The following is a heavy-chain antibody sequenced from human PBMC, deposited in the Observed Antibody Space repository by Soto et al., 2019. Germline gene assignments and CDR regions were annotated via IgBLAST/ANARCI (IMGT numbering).Heavy chain of an antibody. J-gene: IGHJ4*02. Sequence: QLQLQESGPGLVKPSETLSLTCTVSGGSISSSSYYWGWIRQPPGKGLEWIGSIFYSGSTYYNPSLKSRVTISVDTSKNQFSLKLSSVTAADTAVYYCARLYSNSYFDYWGQGTLVTVSS. CDR2: IFYSGST. CDR1: GGSISSSSYY. CDR3: ARLYSNSYFDY. D-gene: IGHD4-4*01. V-gene: IGHV4-39*01.